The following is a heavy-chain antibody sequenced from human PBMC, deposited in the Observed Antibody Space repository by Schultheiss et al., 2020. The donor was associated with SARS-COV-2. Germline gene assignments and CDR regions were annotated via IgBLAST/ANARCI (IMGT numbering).Heavy chain of an antibody. J-gene: IGHJ5*02. CDR2: INPNSGGT. CDR3: AREIGVVPAAIGFDP. Sequence: ASVKVSCKASGYTFTGYYMHWVRQAPGQGLEWMGRINPNSGGTNYAQRFQGRVTMTRDTSISTAYMELSRLRSDDTAVYYCAREIGVVPAAIGFDPWGQGTLVTVSS. CDR1: GYTFTGYY. D-gene: IGHD2-2*01. V-gene: IGHV1-2*06.